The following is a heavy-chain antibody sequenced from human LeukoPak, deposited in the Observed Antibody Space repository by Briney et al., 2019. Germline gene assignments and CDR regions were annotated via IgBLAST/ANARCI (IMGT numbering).Heavy chain of an antibody. CDR1: GGSISSGSYY. V-gene: IGHV4-61*02. CDR3: AREVGVVVAYDF. D-gene: IGHD2-15*01. Sequence: SETLSLTCTVSGGSISSGSYYWSWIRQPAGKGLEWIGRIYTSGSTNYNPSLKSRVTISVDTSKNQFSLKLSSVTAADTAVYYCAREVGVVVAYDFWGQGTLVTVSS. CDR2: IYTSGST. J-gene: IGHJ4*02.